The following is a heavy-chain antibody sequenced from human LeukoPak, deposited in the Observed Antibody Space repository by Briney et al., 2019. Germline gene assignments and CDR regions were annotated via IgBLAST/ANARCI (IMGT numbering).Heavy chain of an antibody. V-gene: IGHV3-7*01. D-gene: IGHD5-12*01. Sequence: GGSLRLSCAASGFTFSTYWMGWVRQAPGKELEWVANIKEDGSEKYYVDSVKGRFTISRDNAQNSLHLEMNSLRAEDTAVYYCARGSRPEVPTILYDNWGQGTLIPVSP. J-gene: IGHJ4*02. CDR2: IKEDGSEK. CDR1: GFTFSTYW. CDR3: ARGSRPEVPTILYDN.